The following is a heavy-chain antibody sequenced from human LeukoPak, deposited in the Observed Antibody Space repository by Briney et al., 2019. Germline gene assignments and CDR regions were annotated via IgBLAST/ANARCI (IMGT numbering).Heavy chain of an antibody. CDR2: INHSGST. CDR3: ARGTVPPDYYYYGMDV. CDR1: GGSFSGYY. V-gene: IGHV4-34*01. Sequence: PSETLSLTCAVYGGSFSGYYWSWIRQPPGKGPEWIGEINHSGSTNYNPSLKSRVTISVDTSKNQFSLKLSSVTAADTAVYYCARGTVPPDYYYYGMDVWGQGTTVTVSS. J-gene: IGHJ6*02.